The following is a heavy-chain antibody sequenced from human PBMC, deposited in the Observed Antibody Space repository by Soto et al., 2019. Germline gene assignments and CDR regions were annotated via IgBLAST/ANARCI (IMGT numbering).Heavy chain of an antibody. V-gene: IGHV3-49*04. CDR2: IRSKAYGGTT. D-gene: IGHD5-18*01. CDR1: GFTFGDYA. CDR3: TRDHGPRPELDWIQLWFPPYGMDV. J-gene: IGHJ6*02. Sequence: GGSLRLSCTASGFTFGDYAMSWVRQAPGKGLEWVGFIRSKAYGGTTEYAASVKGGFTISRDDSKSIAYLQMNSLKTEDTAVYYCTRDHGPRPELDWIQLWFPPYGMDVWGQGTTGTVS.